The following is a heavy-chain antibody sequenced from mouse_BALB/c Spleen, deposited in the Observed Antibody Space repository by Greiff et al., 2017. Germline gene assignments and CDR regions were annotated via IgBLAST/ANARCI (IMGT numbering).Heavy chain of an antibody. Sequence: VQRVESGAELMKPGASVKISCKATGYTFSSYWIEWVKQRPGHGLEWIGEILPGSGSTNYNEKFKGKATFTADTSSNTAYMQLSSLTSEDSAVYYCARKGYYRYDYYAMDYWGQGTSVTVSS. D-gene: IGHD2-14*01. CDR2: ILPGSGST. J-gene: IGHJ4*01. V-gene: IGHV1-9*01. CDR1: GYTFSSYW. CDR3: ARKGYYRYDYYAMDY.